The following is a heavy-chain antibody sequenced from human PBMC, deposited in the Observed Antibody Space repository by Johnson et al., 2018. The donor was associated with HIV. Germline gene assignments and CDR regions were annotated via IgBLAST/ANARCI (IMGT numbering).Heavy chain of an antibody. CDR1: GFTFDDYA. CDR2: LSWNSGII. Sequence: VQLVESGGGLVQPGRSLRLSCAASGFTFDDYAMHWVRQAPGKGLEWVSGLSWNSGIIGYADSVKGRFTISRDNAKKSLYLQMNSLRAEDTALYYCAKANWNGDAFDIWGQGTMVTVSS. D-gene: IGHD1-1*01. V-gene: IGHV3-9*01. J-gene: IGHJ3*02. CDR3: AKANWNGDAFDI.